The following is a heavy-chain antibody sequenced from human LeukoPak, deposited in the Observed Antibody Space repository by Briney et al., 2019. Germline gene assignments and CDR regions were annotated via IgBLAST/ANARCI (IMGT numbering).Heavy chain of an antibody. CDR2: ISGSGGST. J-gene: IGHJ3*02. D-gene: IGHD4-17*01. CDR3: AKPAGGRNYGDYLHAFDI. V-gene: IGHV3-23*01. CDR1: GFTFSSYA. Sequence: PGGSLRLSCAASGFTFSSYAMSWVRQAPGKGLEWVSAISGSGGSTYYADSVKGGFTISRDNSKNTLYLQMNSLRAEDTAVYYCAKPAGGRNYGDYLHAFDIWGQGTMVTVSS.